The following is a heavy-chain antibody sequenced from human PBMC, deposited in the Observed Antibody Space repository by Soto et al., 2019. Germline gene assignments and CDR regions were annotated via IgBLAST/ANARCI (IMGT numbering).Heavy chain of an antibody. Sequence: EVQLVESGGGLVQPGGSLRLTCSASGFTFNDYAMHWVRQVPGKGLEYVSVIRSDGDRIYYADSVKGRFTISRDNSKNTLFLQMNSLRPEDTAMYYCVKDHPALEYWGHGTLATVSS. CDR3: VKDHPALEY. V-gene: IGHV3-64D*06. CDR1: GFTFNDYA. CDR2: IRSDGDRI. J-gene: IGHJ4*01.